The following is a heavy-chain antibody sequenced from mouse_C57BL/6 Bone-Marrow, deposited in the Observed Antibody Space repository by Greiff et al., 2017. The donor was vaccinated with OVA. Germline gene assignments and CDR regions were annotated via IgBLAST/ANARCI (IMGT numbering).Heavy chain of an antibody. V-gene: IGHV1-62-2*01. D-gene: IGHD2-4*01. CDR3: ARHEDTGFYYDYDVGFAY. CDR1: GYTFTEYT. Sequence: QVQLQQSGAELVKPGASVKLSCKASGYTFTEYTIHWVKQRSGQGLEWIGWFYPGSGSIKYNEKFKDKATLTADKSSSTVYMELSRLTSEDSAVYFCARHEDTGFYYDYDVGFAYWGQGTLVTVSA. CDR2: FYPGSGSI. J-gene: IGHJ3*01.